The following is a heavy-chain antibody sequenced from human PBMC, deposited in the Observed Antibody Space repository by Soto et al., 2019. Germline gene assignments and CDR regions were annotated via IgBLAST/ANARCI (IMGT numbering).Heavy chain of an antibody. V-gene: IGHV1-18*01. CDR3: ARRNLDYVIGGFDY. D-gene: IGHD4-17*01. J-gene: IGHJ4*02. Sequence: QVQLVQSGAEVKKPGASLKVSCKPSGYTFSDNGITWVRQAPGQGLEWMGWIGVYNGNTQYAQKFQGRLTMTTDTPTSTAYMELKSLRSDDTAVYYCARRNLDYVIGGFDYWGQGAPGTVSS. CDR1: GYTFSDNG. CDR2: IGVYNGNT.